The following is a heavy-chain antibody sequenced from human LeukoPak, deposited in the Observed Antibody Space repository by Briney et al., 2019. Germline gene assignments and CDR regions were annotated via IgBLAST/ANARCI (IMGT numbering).Heavy chain of an antibody. V-gene: IGHV1-46*01. D-gene: IGHD6-19*01. Sequence: ASAKVSCKASGYTFTSYYMHWVRQAPGQGLEWMGIINPSGGSTSYAQKFQGRVTMTRDTSTSTVYMELSSLRSEDTAVYYCARGRGIAVAASDAFDIWGQGTMVTVSS. J-gene: IGHJ3*02. CDR3: ARGRGIAVAASDAFDI. CDR1: GYTFTSYY. CDR2: INPSGGST.